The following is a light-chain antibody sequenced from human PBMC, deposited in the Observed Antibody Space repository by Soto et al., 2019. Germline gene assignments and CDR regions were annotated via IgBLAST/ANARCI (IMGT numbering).Light chain of an antibody. Sequence: DLEMTQSPSSLSSSLGDRVTITCRASQSISSYLNWYQQKPGKAPKLLIYAASSLQSGVPSRFSGSGSGTDLTLTFSSLQPEDFATYYCQQSYSTPITCGQGTRLEI. CDR2: AAS. J-gene: IGKJ5*01. V-gene: IGKV1-39*01. CDR3: QQSYSTPIT. CDR1: QSISSY.